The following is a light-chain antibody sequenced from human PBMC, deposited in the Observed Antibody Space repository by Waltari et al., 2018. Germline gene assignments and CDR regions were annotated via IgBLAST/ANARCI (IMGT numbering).Light chain of an antibody. Sequence: QSALTQPASVSASPGQSITVSCSGSISDIGLFKVVSWFQQYPGKPPRLVIYEVNKRPPGISARFSATKSGNVASLTISGLQADDEADYYCCSFTSSSTYVFGSGTTVTVL. V-gene: IGLV2-23*02. CDR1: ISDIGLFKV. CDR3: CSFTSSSTYV. CDR2: EVN. J-gene: IGLJ1*01.